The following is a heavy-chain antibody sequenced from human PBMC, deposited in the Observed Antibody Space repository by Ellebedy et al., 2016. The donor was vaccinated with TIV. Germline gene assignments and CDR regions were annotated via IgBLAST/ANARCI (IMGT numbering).Heavy chain of an antibody. CDR1: GGTFSGYA. V-gene: IGHV1-69*13. CDR2: IIPIFGTA. Sequence: SVKVSCXASGGTFSGYAISWVRKAAGQGRVWMGGIIPIFGTANYAQKFQGRVTITADESTSTAYMELSSLRSEDTAVYYFARAQTEPGYSEALYYYYGMDVWGQGTTVTVSS. D-gene: IGHD1-1*01. CDR3: ARAQTEPGYSEALYYYYGMDV. J-gene: IGHJ6*02.